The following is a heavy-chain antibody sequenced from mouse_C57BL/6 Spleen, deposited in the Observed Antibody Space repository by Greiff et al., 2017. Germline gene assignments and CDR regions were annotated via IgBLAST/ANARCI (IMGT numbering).Heavy chain of an antibody. V-gene: IGHV1-52*01. Sequence: QVQLQQPGAELVRPGSSVKLSCKASGYTFTSYWMHWVKQRPIQGLEWIGNIDPSDSETHYNQKFKDKATLTVDKSSSTAYMQLSSLSAEDSAVYYGTRVGSRGGYFDVWGTGTTVTVSS. CDR1: GYTFTSYW. CDR3: TRVGSRGGYFDV. D-gene: IGHD1-1*01. J-gene: IGHJ1*03. CDR2: IDPSDSET.